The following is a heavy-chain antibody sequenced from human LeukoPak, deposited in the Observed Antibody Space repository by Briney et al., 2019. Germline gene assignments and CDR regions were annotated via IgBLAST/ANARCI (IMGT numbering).Heavy chain of an antibody. D-gene: IGHD3-22*01. CDR2: ISSSGSTI. Sequence: GGALRISCAASGFTFSDYYKSLIRQAPGKGLEWVSYISSSGSTIYYADSVKGRFTISRDNAKNSLYLQMNSLRAEDTAVYYCARDLLPYYYDSSGYPPLGHWGQGTLVTVSS. V-gene: IGHV3-11*04. CDR1: GFTFSDYY. J-gene: IGHJ4*02. CDR3: ARDLLPYYYDSSGYPPLGH.